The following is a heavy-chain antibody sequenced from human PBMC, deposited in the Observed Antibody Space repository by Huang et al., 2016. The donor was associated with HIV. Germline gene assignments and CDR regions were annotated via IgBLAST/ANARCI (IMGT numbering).Heavy chain of an antibody. J-gene: IGHJ4*02. CDR2: SRAYNGHT. Sequence: VQLVPSGAEVKKTGASVQVSCKSSGYTFTSYGFSWVRPAPGQGLEWMGWSRAYNGHTNYAQKLQGRVTRTTETSTSTAYMELRSLRSDDTAVYDCARDRGAVAGTSPGYWGQGTLVTVSS. V-gene: IGHV1-18*01. D-gene: IGHD6-19*01. CDR1: GYTFTSYG. CDR3: ARDRGAVAGTSPGY.